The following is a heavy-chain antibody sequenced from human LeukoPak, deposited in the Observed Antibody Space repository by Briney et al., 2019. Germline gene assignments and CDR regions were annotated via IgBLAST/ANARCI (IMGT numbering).Heavy chain of an antibody. CDR1: GYTFTGYY. CDR2: INPNSGGT. D-gene: IGHD6-13*01. J-gene: IGHJ4*02. CDR3: ARVGYSSSWYFDY. Sequence: ASVKVSCKASGYTFTGYYMHWVRQAPGQGLEWMGRINPNSGGTNYAKKFQGRVTMTRDTSISTAYMELSRLRSDDTAVYYCARVGYSSSWYFDYWGQGTLVTVSS. V-gene: IGHV1-2*06.